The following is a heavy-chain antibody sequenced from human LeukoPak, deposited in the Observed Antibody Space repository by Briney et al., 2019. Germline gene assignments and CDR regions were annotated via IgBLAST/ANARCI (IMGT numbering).Heavy chain of an antibody. Sequence: GGSLRLSCAASGFIFSSYSMSWVRQAPGKGLEWFSVITGSGGNTYYADSVKGRFTISKDNSKNTVYLQMSSLRVDDTAVYYCAKAASSSWPSYYYGMDVWGQGTTVTVSS. D-gene: IGHD6-13*01. CDR2: ITGSGGNT. CDR1: GFIFSSYS. CDR3: AKAASSSWPSYYYGMDV. V-gene: IGHV3-23*01. J-gene: IGHJ6*02.